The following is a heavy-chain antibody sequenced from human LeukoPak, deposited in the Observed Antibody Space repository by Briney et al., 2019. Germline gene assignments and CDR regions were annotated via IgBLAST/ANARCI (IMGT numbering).Heavy chain of an antibody. CDR1: GFTVSSNY. CDR2: IYSGGST. V-gene: IGHV3-53*01. CDR3: ARGGPRISYYGMDV. D-gene: IGHD1-14*01. J-gene: IGHJ6*04. Sequence: GGSLRLSCAASGFTVSSNYMSWVRQAPGKGLEWVSVIYSGGSTYYADSVEGRFTISRDNSKNTLYLQMNSLRAEDTAVYYCARGGPRISYYGMDVWGKGTTVTVSS.